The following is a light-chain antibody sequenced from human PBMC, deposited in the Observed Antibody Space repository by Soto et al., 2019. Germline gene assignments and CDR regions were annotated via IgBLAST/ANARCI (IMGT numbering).Light chain of an antibody. CDR3: SSFTSIKTHV. J-gene: IGLJ1*01. Sequence: QSALTQPASVSGSPGQSITISCTGTSRDVGGYNYISWYQVRPGKAPKLIIYEVNNRPSGVSDRFSGPKSGNTASLTISRLQADDETDYYCSSFTSIKTHVFGTGTKLTVL. CDR1: SRDVGGYNY. V-gene: IGLV2-14*01. CDR2: EVN.